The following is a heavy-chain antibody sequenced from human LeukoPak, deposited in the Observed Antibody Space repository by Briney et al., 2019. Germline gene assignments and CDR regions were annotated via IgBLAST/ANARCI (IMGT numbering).Heavy chain of an antibody. CDR2: ISGSGGST. D-gene: IGHD1-26*01. J-gene: IGHJ6*03. CDR3: ARAGGSNYYYYMDV. Sequence: GGSLRLSCAASGFTFSSYAMSWVRQAPGKGLEWVSAISGSGGSTYYADSVKGRFTISRDNSKNTLYLQMNSLRAEDTAVYYCARAGGSNYYYYMDVWGKGTTVTVSS. V-gene: IGHV3-23*01. CDR1: GFTFSSYA.